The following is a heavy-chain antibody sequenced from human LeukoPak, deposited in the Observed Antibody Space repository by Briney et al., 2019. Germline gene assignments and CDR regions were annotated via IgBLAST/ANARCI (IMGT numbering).Heavy chain of an antibody. CDR1: GYSFTSHW. J-gene: IGHJ6*02. Sequence: GESLKISCKGSGYSFTSHWIGWVRQMPGKGLEWMGIIYPGDSDTRYSPSFQDQVTISADKSISTAFLQWSSLEASDTATYFCALTPYSSGGGNGMDVWGQGTTVTVSS. V-gene: IGHV5-51*01. CDR2: IYPGDSDT. CDR3: ALTPYSSGGGNGMDV. D-gene: IGHD6-19*01.